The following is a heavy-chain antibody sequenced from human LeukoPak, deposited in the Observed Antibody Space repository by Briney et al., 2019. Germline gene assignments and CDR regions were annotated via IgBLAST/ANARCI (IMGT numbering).Heavy chain of an antibody. CDR2: KFESGDT. D-gene: IGHD7-27*01. V-gene: IGHV4-39*07. CDR1: GDSIRIGDYY. Sequence: SETLSLTCSLPGDSIRIGDYYWGWIRQPPGKGLEWIGSKFESGDTSYNPSLKSRVTVSLDTSKNQVSLNLSSVTAADTAVYYCAKFISVWGPCDNWGRGTLVTVSS. CDR3: AKFISVWGPCDN. J-gene: IGHJ4*02.